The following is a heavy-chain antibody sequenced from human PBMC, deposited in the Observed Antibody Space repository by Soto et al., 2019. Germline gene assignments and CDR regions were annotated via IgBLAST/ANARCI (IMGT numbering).Heavy chain of an antibody. J-gene: IGHJ4*02. Sequence: SETLSLTCAVPGGSISSSNWWSWVRQPPGKGLEWIGEIYHSGSTNYNPSLKSRVTISVDKSKNQFSLKLSSVTAADTAVYYCARVKASGVNFDYWGQGTLVTVSS. CDR1: GGSISSSNW. D-gene: IGHD3-10*01. CDR3: ARVKASGVNFDY. CDR2: IYHSGST. V-gene: IGHV4-4*02.